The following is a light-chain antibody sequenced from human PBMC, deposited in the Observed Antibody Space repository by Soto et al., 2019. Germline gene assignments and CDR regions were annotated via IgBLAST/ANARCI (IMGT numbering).Light chain of an antibody. V-gene: IGKV1-39*01. J-gene: IGKJ1*01. Sequence: DIQMTQSPSFLSAPVGDRVTITCRASQSITTYLNWYQQKPGKAPRLLMYGASNLQSGVPSRFSGSGSGTEFTLTISSLQPDDFATYFCHQTHSLPQTFGHGTKVDIK. CDR2: GAS. CDR1: QSITTY. CDR3: HQTHSLPQT.